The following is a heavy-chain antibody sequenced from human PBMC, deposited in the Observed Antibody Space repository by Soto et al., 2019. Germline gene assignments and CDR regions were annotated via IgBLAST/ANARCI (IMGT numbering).Heavy chain of an antibody. CDR1: GFTFSSYS. J-gene: IGHJ6*03. CDR2: ISSSSSTI. CDR3: ARVTVTRDNYYYYYMDV. Sequence: VQLVESGGGLEQPGGSLRLSCAASGFTFSSYSMNWVRQAPGKGLEWVSYISSSSSTIYYADSVKGRFTISRDNAKNSLYLQMNSLRAEDTAVYYCARVTVTRDNYYYYYMDVWGKGTTVTVSS. D-gene: IGHD4-4*01. V-gene: IGHV3-48*01.